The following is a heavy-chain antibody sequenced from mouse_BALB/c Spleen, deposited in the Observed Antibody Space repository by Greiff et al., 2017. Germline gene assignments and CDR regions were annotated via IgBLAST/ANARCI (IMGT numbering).Heavy chain of an antibody. V-gene: IGHV6-6*02. CDR2: IRLKSNNYAT. CDR3: TGTFAY. CDR1: GFTFSNYW. D-gene: IGHD4-1*01. J-gene: IGHJ3*01. Sequence: EVKVVESGGGLVQPGGSMKLSCVASGFTFSNYWMNWVRQSPEKGLEWVAEIRLKSNNYATHYAESVKGRFTISRDDSKSSVYLQMNNLRAEDTGIYYCTGTFAYWGQGTLVTVSA.